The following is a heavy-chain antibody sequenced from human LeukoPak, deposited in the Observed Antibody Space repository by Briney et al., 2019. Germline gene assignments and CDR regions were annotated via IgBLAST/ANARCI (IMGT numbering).Heavy chain of an antibody. CDR2: IIPIFGTA. V-gene: IGHV1-69*13. D-gene: IGHD2-21*02. J-gene: IGHJ4*02. Sequence: SVKVSCEASGGTFSSYAISWVRQAPGQGLEWMGGIIPIFGTANYAQKFQGRVTITADESTSTAYMELSSLRSEDTAVYYCARGGDWSQYYFDYWGQGTLVTVSS. CDR3: ARGGDWSQYYFDY. CDR1: GGTFSSYA.